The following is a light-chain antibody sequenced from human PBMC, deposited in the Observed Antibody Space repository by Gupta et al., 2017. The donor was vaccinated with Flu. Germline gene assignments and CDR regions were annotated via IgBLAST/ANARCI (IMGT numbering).Light chain of an antibody. CDR3: QQYNDWPWT. CDR2: GAS. CDR1: QSVSSN. V-gene: IGKV3-15*01. J-gene: IGKJ1*01. Sequence: EIVMTQSPDTLSVSPGERATLSCWASQSVSSNLAWYQQKPGQAPRLLIYGASTRATGIPARFSGSGSGTEFSLTISSLQSEDFAVYFCQQYNDWPWTFGQGTKVEIK.